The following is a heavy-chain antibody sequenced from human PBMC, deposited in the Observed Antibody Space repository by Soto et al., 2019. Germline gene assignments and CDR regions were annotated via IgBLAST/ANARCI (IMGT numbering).Heavy chain of an antibody. CDR1: GFTLRTFH. V-gene: IGHV3-13*05. J-gene: IGHJ6*02. CDR2: IGTADDP. CDR3: ARGKSTNSYYDYGMDV. Sequence: GSLRLSCSASGFTLRTFHIAWVRQAYGKGLEWVSTIGTADDPYYPGSVKGRFTISRENAKNSLYLQMNSLRAGDTAVYYCARGKSTNSYYDYGMDVWGQGTTVTVSS.